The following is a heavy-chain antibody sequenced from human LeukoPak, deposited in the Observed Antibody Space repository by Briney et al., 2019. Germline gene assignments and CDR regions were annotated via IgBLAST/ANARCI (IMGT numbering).Heavy chain of an antibody. CDR2: VIAIFGTA. Sequence: ASVKVSCKASGGTFSSYGISWGRQAPGQGLEWMGGVIAIFGTAYYAQNFHDRGTITADKSTSTAYMELSSLRSEETAVYYCASSHIAVAVPTYIDYWGQGTLLTVPS. CDR1: GGTFSSYG. CDR3: ASSHIAVAVPTYIDY. V-gene: IGHV1-69*06. J-gene: IGHJ4*02. D-gene: IGHD6-19*01.